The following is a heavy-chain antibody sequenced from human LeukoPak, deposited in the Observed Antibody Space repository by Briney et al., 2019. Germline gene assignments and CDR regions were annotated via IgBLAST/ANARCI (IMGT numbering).Heavy chain of an antibody. Sequence: EGSLRLSCAASGFTFSSYAMHWVRQAPGKGLEWVAVISYDGSNKYYADSVKGRFTISRDNSKNTPYLQMNSLRAEDTAVYYCAREWSYGDYFDYWGQGTLVTVSS. CDR2: ISYDGSNK. V-gene: IGHV3-30-3*01. CDR1: GFTFSSYA. J-gene: IGHJ4*02. CDR3: AREWSYGDYFDY. D-gene: IGHD4-17*01.